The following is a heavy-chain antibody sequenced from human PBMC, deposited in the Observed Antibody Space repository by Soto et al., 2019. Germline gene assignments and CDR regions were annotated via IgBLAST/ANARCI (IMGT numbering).Heavy chain of an antibody. CDR2: IHSSGSP. V-gene: IGHV4-61*08. D-gene: IGHD3-22*01. CDR1: GASISSGDYY. Sequence: PSETLSLTCTVSGASISSGDYYWSWTRQHPGKGLEWIGYIHSSGSPNYNPSLKSRVTMSVDTSKNQFSLKLSSVTAADTAVYYCARDRSHDYESVNWFDPWGQGTLVTVSS. CDR3: ARDRSHDYESVNWFDP. J-gene: IGHJ5*02.